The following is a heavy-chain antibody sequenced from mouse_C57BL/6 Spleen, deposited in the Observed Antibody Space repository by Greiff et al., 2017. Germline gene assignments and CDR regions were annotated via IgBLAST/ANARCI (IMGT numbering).Heavy chain of an antibody. CDR1: GYTFTDYY. J-gene: IGHJ1*03. CDR3: AREDTTVRWYFDV. V-gene: IGHV1-76*01. D-gene: IGHD1-1*01. CDR2: IYPGSGNT. Sequence: QVQLQQSGAELVRPGASVKLSCKASGYTFTDYYINWVKQRPGQGLEWIARIYPGSGNTYYNEKFKGKATLTAEKSSSTAYMQLSSLTSEDSAVYFCAREDTTVRWYFDVWGTGTTVTVSS.